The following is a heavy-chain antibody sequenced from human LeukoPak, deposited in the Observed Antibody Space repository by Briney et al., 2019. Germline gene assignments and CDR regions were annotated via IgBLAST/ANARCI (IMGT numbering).Heavy chain of an antibody. V-gene: IGHV3-21*01. J-gene: IGHJ4*02. CDR1: GFTFSSYS. Sequence: GGSLRLSCAASGFTFSSYSMNWVRQAPGKGLEWVSSISSSSSYIYYADSVKGRFTISRDNSKNTLYLQMNSLRAEDTAVYYCAREVGEAAMGYFDYWGQGTLVTVSS. CDR2: ISSSSSYI. CDR3: AREVGEAAMGYFDY. D-gene: IGHD2-2*01.